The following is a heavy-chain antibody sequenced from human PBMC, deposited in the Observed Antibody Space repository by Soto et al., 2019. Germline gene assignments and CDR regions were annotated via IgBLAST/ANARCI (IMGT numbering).Heavy chain of an antibody. V-gene: IGHV2-5*01. CDR1: GFSLTTSQVG. J-gene: IGHJ4*02. CDR3: AHLNTRGYYFDY. Sequence: GSCPPLVHPTHTLTLTCTFSGFSLTTSQVGMGWIRHPPGAALEWLAHVYWNDDKYYSLSMKNRLTITKDTSKSQVVLTMTNMDPVDTATYYCAHLNTRGYYFDYWGQGALVTVSS. CDR2: VYWNDDK.